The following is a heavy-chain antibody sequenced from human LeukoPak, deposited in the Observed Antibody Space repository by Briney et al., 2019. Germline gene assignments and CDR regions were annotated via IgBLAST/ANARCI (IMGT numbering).Heavy chain of an antibody. CDR3: ARDKTGRGNFDY. CDR2: ISGYNGNT. Sequence: ASVTVSCKASGYTYTSYCISWVRHAPGQGLEWMGWISGYNGNTNYGQSLQGRVTMTTDTSTSTAYMELRSLRSDDTAAYYCARDKTGRGNFDYWGQGTLATVSS. D-gene: IGHD7-27*01. J-gene: IGHJ4*02. CDR1: GYTYTSYC. V-gene: IGHV1-18*01.